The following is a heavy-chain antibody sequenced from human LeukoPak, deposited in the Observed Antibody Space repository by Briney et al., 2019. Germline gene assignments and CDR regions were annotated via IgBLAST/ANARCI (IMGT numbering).Heavy chain of an antibody. CDR3: ARDSPLWFGELGD. V-gene: IGHV4-59*12. Sequence: SETLSLTCTVSGGSISSYYWSWIRQPPGKGLEWIGCIYYSGSTNYNPSLKSRVTISVDTSKNQFSLKLSSVTAADTAVYYCARDSPLWFGELGDWGQGTLVTVSS. CDR1: GGSISSYY. J-gene: IGHJ4*02. CDR2: IYYSGST. D-gene: IGHD3-10*01.